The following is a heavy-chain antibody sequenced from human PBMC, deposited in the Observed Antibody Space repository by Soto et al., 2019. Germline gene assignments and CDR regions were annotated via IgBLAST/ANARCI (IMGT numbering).Heavy chain of an antibody. D-gene: IGHD3-10*01. CDR1: GFTFTSSA. CDR2: IVVGSGNT. J-gene: IGHJ3*02. Sequence: QMPLVQSGPEVKKPGTSVKVSCKASGFTFTSSAVQWVRQARGQRLEWIGWIVVGSGNTNYAQKFQERVTITRDMSTSTAYMELSSLRSEDTAVYYCAAQAYGSGSPDDAFDIWGQGTMVTVSS. CDR3: AAQAYGSGSPDDAFDI. V-gene: IGHV1-58*01.